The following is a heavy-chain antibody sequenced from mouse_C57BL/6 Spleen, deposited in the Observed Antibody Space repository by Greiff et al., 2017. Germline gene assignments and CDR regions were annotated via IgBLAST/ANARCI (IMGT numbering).Heavy chain of an antibody. D-gene: IGHD2-4*01. Sequence: EVKLQESGPELVKPGASVKISCKASGYSFTDYNMNWVKQSNGKSLEWIGVINPNYGTTSYNQKFKGKATLTVDQSSSTAYMQLNSLTSEDSAVYYCASGIYYDYDDWYFDVWGTGTTVTVSS. CDR2: INPNYGTT. J-gene: IGHJ1*03. CDR3: ASGIYYDYDDWYFDV. CDR1: GYSFTDYN. V-gene: IGHV1-39*01.